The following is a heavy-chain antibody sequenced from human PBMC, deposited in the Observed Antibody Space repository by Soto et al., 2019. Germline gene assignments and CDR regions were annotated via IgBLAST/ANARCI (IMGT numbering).Heavy chain of an antibody. J-gene: IGHJ6*02. CDR3: AAYVVVAAANYYYGMDV. Sequence: SSETLSLTCTVSGGSISSYYWSWIRQPPGKGLEWIGYIYYSGSTNYNPSLKSRVTISVDTSKNQFSLKLSSVTAADTAVYYCAAYVVVAAANYYYGMDVWGQGTTVTVSS. CDR1: GGSISSYY. D-gene: IGHD2-15*01. V-gene: IGHV4-59*01. CDR2: IYYSGST.